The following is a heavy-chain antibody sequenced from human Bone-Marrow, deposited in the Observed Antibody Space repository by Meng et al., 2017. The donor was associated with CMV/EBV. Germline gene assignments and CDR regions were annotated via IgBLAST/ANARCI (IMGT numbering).Heavy chain of an antibody. CDR3: ARDSSSGGNCFDP. CDR2: INPNSGGT. V-gene: IGHV1-2*02. Sequence: ASVKVSCKASGYTFTGYYMHWVRQAPGQGLEWMGWINPNSGGTNYAQKFQGRVTMTRDTSISTAYRELSRLRSDDTAVYYCARDSSSGGNCFDPWGQGTLVTVSS. CDR1: GYTFTGYY. J-gene: IGHJ5*01. D-gene: IGHD6-13*01.